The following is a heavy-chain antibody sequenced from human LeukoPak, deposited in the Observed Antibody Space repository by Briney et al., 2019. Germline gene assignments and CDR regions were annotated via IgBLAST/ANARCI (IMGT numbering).Heavy chain of an antibody. CDR2: IYSGGST. Sequence: PGGSLRLSCAASGFTVSSNYMSWVRQAPGKGLEWVSVIYSGGSTYYADSVKGRFTISRDNSKNTLYLQMSSLRAEDTAVYYCAKDSSYYYDSSGYSVGFDICGQGTMVTVSS. CDR1: GFTVSSNY. CDR3: AKDSSYYYDSSGYSVGFDI. J-gene: IGHJ3*02. V-gene: IGHV3-53*01. D-gene: IGHD3-22*01.